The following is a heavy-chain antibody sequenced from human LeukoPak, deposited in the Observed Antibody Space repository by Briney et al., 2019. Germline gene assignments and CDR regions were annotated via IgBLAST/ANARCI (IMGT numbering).Heavy chain of an antibody. CDR2: IYSGGST. J-gene: IGHJ4*02. D-gene: IGHD3-10*01. Sequence: GGSLGLSCAASGFTVSSNYMSWVRQAPGKGLEWVSVIYSGGSTYYADSVKGRFTISRDNSKNTLYLQMNSLRAEDTAVYYCAIEVRAFDYWGQGTLVTVSS. CDR1: GFTVSSNY. CDR3: AIEVRAFDY. V-gene: IGHV3-66*01.